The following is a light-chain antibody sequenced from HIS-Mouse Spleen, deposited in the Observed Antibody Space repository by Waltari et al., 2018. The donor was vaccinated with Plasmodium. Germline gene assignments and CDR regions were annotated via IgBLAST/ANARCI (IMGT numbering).Light chain of an antibody. CDR1: QSVSSN. J-gene: IGKJ2*01. CDR2: GAS. Sequence: EIVMTQPPATLSVSPGERATLSCRASQSVSSNLAWYQQKPGQAPRLLIYGASTRATGIPARFRGSGSGTEFTLTISSLQSEDFAVYYCQQYNNWPPYTFGQGTKLEIK. V-gene: IGKV3-15*01. CDR3: QQYNNWPPYT.